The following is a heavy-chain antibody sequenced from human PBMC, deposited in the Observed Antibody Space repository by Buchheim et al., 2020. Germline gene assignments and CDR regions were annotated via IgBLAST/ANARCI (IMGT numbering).Heavy chain of an antibody. CDR1: GGSFSGYY. D-gene: IGHD6-19*01. CDR2: INHSGST. Sequence: QVQLQQWGAGLLKPSETLSLTCAVYGGSFSGYYWSWIRQPPGKGLEWIGEINHSGSTNYNPSLKSRVTISVDTSKNQFSLKLSSVTAADTAVYYCARGSSGWLWSYYYYGMDVWGQGTT. J-gene: IGHJ6*02. V-gene: IGHV4-34*01. CDR3: ARGSSGWLWSYYYYGMDV.